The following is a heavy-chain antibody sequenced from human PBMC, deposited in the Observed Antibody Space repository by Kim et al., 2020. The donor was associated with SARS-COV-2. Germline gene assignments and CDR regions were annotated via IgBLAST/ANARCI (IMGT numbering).Heavy chain of an antibody. D-gene: IGHD6-13*01. J-gene: IGHJ4*02. V-gene: IGHV3-66*01. Sequence: GGSLRLSCAISKFTVTKNYMNWVRQAPGKGLEGVSAIYSAGDTSYADSGKGRFTISRDNSKNTLYLQLNNLRAEDTAIYYCAADHGNSWIRDWGPGTLITVSS. CDR2: IYSAGDT. CDR3: AADHGNSWIRD. CDR1: KFTVTKNY.